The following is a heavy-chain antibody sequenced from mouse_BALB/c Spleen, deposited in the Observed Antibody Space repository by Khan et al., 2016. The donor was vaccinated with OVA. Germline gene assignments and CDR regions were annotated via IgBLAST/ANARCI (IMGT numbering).Heavy chain of an antibody. CDR2: IWTGRRA. CDR1: GFSLTSYG. V-gene: IGHV2-9*02. D-gene: IGHD1-3*01. CDR3: ARLEDI. Sequence: QVQLKQSGPGLMAPSQSLSITCTVSGFSLTSYGVHWVRQPPGKGLKWLGVIWTGRRATSNSALMSRLSISKDNSKSQVFLKMNSLQTDDTAMYYCARLEDIWGKGTTLTVSS. J-gene: IGHJ2*01.